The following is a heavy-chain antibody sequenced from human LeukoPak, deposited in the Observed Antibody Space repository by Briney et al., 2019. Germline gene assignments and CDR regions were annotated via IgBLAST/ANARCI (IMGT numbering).Heavy chain of an antibody. J-gene: IGHJ6*02. CDR1: GFTFSSYA. CDR2: ISYDGSNK. D-gene: IGHD4-17*01. V-gene: IGHV3-30-3*01. CDR3: AKDSTVTTNYSSYGMDV. Sequence: GGSLRLSCAASGFTFSSYAMHWVRQAPGKGLEWVAVISYDGSNKYYADSVKGRFTISRDNSKNTLYLQMNSLRAEDTAVYYCAKDSTVTTNYSSYGMDVWGQGTTVTVSS.